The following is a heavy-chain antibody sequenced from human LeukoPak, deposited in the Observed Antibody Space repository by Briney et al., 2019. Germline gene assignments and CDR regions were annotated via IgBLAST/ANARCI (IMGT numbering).Heavy chain of an antibody. CDR2: IIPIFGTT. D-gene: IGHD2-21*01. J-gene: IGHJ4*02. CDR3: ATSRVIDWSTFDY. Sequence: ASVKVSCKASGGTFSTYTISWVRQAPGQGLEWVGGIIPIFGTTHYAQKFRGRVTITADESTSTAYMELSSLRSEDTAVYSCATSRVIDWSTFDYWGQGTLVTVSS. CDR1: GGTFSTYT. V-gene: IGHV1-69*13.